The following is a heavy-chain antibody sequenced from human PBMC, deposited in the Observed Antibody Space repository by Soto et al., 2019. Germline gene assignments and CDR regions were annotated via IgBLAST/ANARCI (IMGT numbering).Heavy chain of an antibody. CDR1: GFTFSNYA. J-gene: IGHJ4*02. Sequence: EVQLLESGGDLVQPGGSLRLSCAASGFTFSNYAMSWVRQAPGKGLEWGSSLSGGGLSTYYAGSVKGRFTISRDNSKNTLYLQMNSLRAEDTAVYYCAKIAATYDYWGQGTLVTVSS. CDR2: LSGGGLST. D-gene: IGHD2-15*01. V-gene: IGHV3-23*01. CDR3: AKIAATYDY.